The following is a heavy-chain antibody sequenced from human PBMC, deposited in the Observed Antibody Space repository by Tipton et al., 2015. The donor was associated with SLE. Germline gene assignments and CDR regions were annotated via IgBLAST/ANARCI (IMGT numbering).Heavy chain of an antibody. J-gene: IGHJ4*02. CDR1: GFTFSSSW. Sequence: QLVQSGGGLVQAGGSLRLSCAASGFTFSSSWMNWVRLAPGKGLEWVANIKEDGSEKHYVDSVKDRLTISRDNAKNSLYLQMNSLRAEDTAVYYCARGKYYFDYWGQGALVTVSS. CDR3: ARGKYYFDY. CDR2: IKEDGSEK. V-gene: IGHV3-7*01.